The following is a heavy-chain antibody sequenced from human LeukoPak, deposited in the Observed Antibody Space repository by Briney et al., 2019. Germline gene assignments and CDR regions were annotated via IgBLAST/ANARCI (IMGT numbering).Heavy chain of an antibody. CDR1: GFTFSSYS. Sequence: GGSLRLSCAASGFTFSSYSMNWVRQAPGKGLEWVSSISSSSSYIYYADSVKGRFTISRDNSKNTLYLQMNSLRAEDTAVYYCARIGFGETPDPWGQGTLVTVSS. D-gene: IGHD3-10*01. CDR2: ISSSSSYI. J-gene: IGHJ5*02. CDR3: ARIGFGETPDP. V-gene: IGHV3-21*04.